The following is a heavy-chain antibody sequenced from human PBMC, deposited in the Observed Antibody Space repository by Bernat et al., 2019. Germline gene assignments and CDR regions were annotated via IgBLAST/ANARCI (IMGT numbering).Heavy chain of an antibody. J-gene: IGHJ5*02. CDR1: GFTFSSYA. CDR2: ISYDGSNK. CDR3: ARDKYDILTGSRHNNWFDP. V-gene: IGHV3-30-3*01. D-gene: IGHD3-9*01. Sequence: QVQLVESGGGVVQPGRSLRLSCAASGFTFSSYAMHWVRQAPGKGLEWVAVISYDGSNKYYADSVKGRFTISRDNSKNTLYLQMNSLRAEDTAVYYCARDKYDILTGSRHNNWFDPWGQGTLVTVSS.